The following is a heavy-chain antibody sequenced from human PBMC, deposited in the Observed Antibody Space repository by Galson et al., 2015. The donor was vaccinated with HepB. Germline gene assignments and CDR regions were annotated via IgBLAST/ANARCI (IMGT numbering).Heavy chain of an antibody. CDR1: GYSFTNYW. CDR2: VDPSDSYS. J-gene: IGHJ6*02. D-gene: IGHD5-24*01. CDR3: ARLRGHDAYIGVYGMDV. Sequence: QSGAEVKKPGESLRISCKGSGYSFTNYWISWVRQMPGKGLEWMGRVDPSDSYSDYSPSFQGHVSISVVKSISTAYLQWSSLKASDTAIYYCARLRGHDAYIGVYGMDVWGLGTTVTVSS. V-gene: IGHV5-10-1*01.